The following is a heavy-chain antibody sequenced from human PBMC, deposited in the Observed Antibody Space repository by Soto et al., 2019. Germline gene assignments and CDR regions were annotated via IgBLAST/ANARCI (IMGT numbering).Heavy chain of an antibody. D-gene: IGHD4-17*01. CDR3: ARAPGLYGDFFDY. CDR2: INRDGGST. V-gene: IGHV3-20*04. CDR1: GFPFDDYG. J-gene: IGHJ4*02. Sequence: EVQLVESGGSVVRPGGSLRLSCAVFGFPFDDYGMSWVRQAPGKGLEWVSGINRDGGSTSYADSVKGRFTISRDNAKNSLYLQMSSLRVEDTALYYCARAPGLYGDFFDYWGQGPLVTVSS.